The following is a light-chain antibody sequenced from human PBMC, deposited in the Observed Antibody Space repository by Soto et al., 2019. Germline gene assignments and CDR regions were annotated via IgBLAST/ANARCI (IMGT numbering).Light chain of an antibody. CDR2: KIS. J-gene: IGKJ1*01. CDR3: MQATHSPWA. Sequence: DIVMTQTPLSSPVTLGQPASISCRSSQSLVHSDGNTYLSWLHQRPGQPPRLLLYKISKRFSGVPDRVSGSGAGTDFTLKITRVEAEDVGVYYCMQATHSPWAFGQGTKLEIK. CDR1: QSLVHSDGNTY. V-gene: IGKV2-24*01.